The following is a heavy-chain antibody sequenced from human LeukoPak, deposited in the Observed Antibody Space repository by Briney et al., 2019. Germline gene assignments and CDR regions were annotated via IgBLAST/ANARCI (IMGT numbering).Heavy chain of an antibody. V-gene: IGHV3-7*03. CDR1: GFTFSSYW. CDR2: IKQDGSEK. J-gene: IGHJ6*04. CDR3: ARDRLGGSVVPAAMPWYYYGMDV. Sequence: GGSLRLSCAASGFTFSSYWMSWVRQAPGKGLEWVANIKQDGSEKYYVDSVKGRFTISRDNAKNSLYLQMNSLRAEDTAVYYCARDRLGGSVVPAAMPWYYYGMDVWGKGTTVTVSS. D-gene: IGHD2-2*01.